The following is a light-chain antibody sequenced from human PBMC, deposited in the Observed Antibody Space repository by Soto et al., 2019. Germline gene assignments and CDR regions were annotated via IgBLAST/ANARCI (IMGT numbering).Light chain of an antibody. V-gene: IGKV1-39*01. Sequence: DIQMTQSPSSLSASVGDRVTITCRASQSISYYLNWYQQKPGKAPKLLIYAASTLQSGVPSRFSGSGSGTDFSLTISSLQPEDFATYDCQQRYSSPPTVGQGTKLEIK. CDR2: AAS. J-gene: IGKJ2*01. CDR3: QQRYSSPPT. CDR1: QSISYY.